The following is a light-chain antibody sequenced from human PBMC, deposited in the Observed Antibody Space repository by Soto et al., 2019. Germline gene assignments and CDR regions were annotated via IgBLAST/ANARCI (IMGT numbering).Light chain of an antibody. CDR3: QQYRGKPFT. V-gene: IGKV1-5*01. Sequence: GDRVTIACRASQSIDSWLAWYQQKPGKAPKFLIYDASDLESGVLSRFSGSGSGTEFTLTISSLQPDDFATYYCQQYRGKPFTFGQGTKVEIK. CDR1: QSIDSW. J-gene: IGKJ2*01. CDR2: DAS.